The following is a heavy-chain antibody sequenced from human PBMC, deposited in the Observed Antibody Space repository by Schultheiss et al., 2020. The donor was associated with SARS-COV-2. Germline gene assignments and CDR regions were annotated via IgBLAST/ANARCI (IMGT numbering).Heavy chain of an antibody. CDR2: IYYSGST. CDR3: ARPGRTAAGAFDI. D-gene: IGHD6-13*01. J-gene: IGHJ3*02. V-gene: IGHV4-61*01. CDR1: GGSVSSGSYY. Sequence: SQTLSLTCTVSGGSVSSGSYYWSWIRQPPGKGLEWIGYIYYSGSTNYNPSLKSRVTISVDTSKNQFSLKVTSVTAADTAVYYCARPGRTAAGAFDIWGQGTMVTVSS.